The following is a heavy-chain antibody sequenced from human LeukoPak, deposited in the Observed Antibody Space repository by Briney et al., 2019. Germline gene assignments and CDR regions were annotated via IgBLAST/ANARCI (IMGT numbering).Heavy chain of an antibody. CDR2: IAYDGNNT. J-gene: IGHJ6*04. D-gene: IGHD1-1*01. Sequence: GGSLRLSCVASGFIFSDYGIQWVRQAPGKGLEWVAVIAYDGNNTYYGNSVRGRFTISRDNSKKMVYLEMNSLRVEDTAVYYCAKTGMLRRVGYLDVWGKGTAVTISS. CDR1: GFIFSDYG. V-gene: IGHV3-30*18. CDR3: AKTGMLRRVGYLDV.